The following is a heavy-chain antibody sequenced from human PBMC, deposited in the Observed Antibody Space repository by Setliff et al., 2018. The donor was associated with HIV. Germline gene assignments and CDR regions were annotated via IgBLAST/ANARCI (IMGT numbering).Heavy chain of an antibody. CDR1: GYTFTSYF. V-gene: IGHV1-46*01. Sequence: ASVKVSCKAFGYTFTSYFLHWVRQAPGQGLEWLGIIDPNGGATNNAQKLQGRLTVTTDTSTGTLYMELSNLRSDDSAVYYCARAGGGATDQASDIWGQGTMVTVSS. CDR2: IDPNGGAT. D-gene: IGHD2-2*01. CDR3: ARAGGGATDQASDI. J-gene: IGHJ3*02.